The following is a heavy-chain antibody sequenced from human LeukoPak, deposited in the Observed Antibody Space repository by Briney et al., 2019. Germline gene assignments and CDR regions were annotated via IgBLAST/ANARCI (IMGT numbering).Heavy chain of an antibody. V-gene: IGHV4-38-2*02. J-gene: IGHJ4*02. CDR1: GYSISSAYY. Sequence: SETLSLTCSVSGYSISSAYYWGWIRQPPGKGLEWIGSIYHSGNTYYNPSLKSRVTISLDTSKNQFSLKLSSVTAADTAMYYCARAGYGDSDFDYWGQGTLVTVSS. D-gene: IGHD4-17*01. CDR3: ARAGYGDSDFDY. CDR2: IYHSGNT.